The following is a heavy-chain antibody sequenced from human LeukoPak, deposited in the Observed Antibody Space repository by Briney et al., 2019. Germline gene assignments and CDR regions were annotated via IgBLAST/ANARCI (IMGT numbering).Heavy chain of an antibody. J-gene: IGHJ4*02. Sequence: GGSLRLSCAASGFTFSNYEMHWVRRAPGKGLEWVSYISSGGSTVYYADSVKGRSTVSRDNAKNSLYLQMSSLRAEDTAVYYCARGGSFVEYWGQGTLVTVSS. D-gene: IGHD3-10*01. CDR1: GFTFSNYE. V-gene: IGHV3-48*03. CDR2: ISSGGSTV. CDR3: ARGGSFVEY.